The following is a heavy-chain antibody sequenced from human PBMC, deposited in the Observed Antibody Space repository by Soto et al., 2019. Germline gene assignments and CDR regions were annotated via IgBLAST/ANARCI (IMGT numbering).Heavy chain of an antibody. CDR1: GFTFSSYA. V-gene: IGHV3-23*01. D-gene: IGHD6-13*01. Sequence: EVQLLESGGGLVQPGGSLRLSCAASGFTFSSYAMSWVRQAPGKGLEWVSAISGSGGSTYYADSVKGRFTISRDNSKNPLYLQMNSLRAEDTAVYYCAKVFASRAAAGTRYYYYGMDVWGQGTTVTVSS. CDR2: ISGSGGST. J-gene: IGHJ6*02. CDR3: AKVFASRAAAGTRYYYYGMDV.